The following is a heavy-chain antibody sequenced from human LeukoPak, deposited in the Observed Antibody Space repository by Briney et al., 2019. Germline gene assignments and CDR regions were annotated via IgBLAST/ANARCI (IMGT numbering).Heavy chain of an antibody. CDR2: IYYSGST. CDR1: GGSISSYY. CDR3: AGSYSSSWYVYFDY. V-gene: IGHV4-59*01. J-gene: IGHJ4*02. Sequence: SETLSLTCTVSGGSISSYYWSWIRPPPGKGLEWIGYIYYSGSTNYNPSLKSRVTISVDTSKNQFSLKLSSVTAADTAVYYCAGSYSSSWYVYFDYWGQGTLVTVSS. D-gene: IGHD6-13*01.